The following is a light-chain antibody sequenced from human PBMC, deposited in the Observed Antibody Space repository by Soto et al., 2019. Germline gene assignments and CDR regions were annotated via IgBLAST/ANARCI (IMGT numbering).Light chain of an antibody. CDR1: QIVSSSY. CDR2: DAS. V-gene: IGKV3-15*01. CDR3: QQYNNWPFS. Sequence: EIVLTQSPGTLSLSPGERATLSCRASQIVSSSYLAWYQQKPGQAPRLLIYDASHRATGVPARFSGTGSETDFTLTISGLQSEDSAVYFCQQYNNWPFSFGQGTRLEIK. J-gene: IGKJ5*01.